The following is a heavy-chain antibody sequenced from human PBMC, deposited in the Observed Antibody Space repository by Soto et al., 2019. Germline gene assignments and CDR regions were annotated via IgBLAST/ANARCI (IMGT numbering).Heavy chain of an antibody. CDR3: AKTGISYYYYYMDV. CDR1: GGSISIYY. CDR2: IYYSGST. D-gene: IGHD3-9*01. V-gene: IGHV4-59*01. J-gene: IGHJ6*03. Sequence: ASETLSLTCTVSGGSISIYYWSWIRQPPGKGLEWIGYIYYSGSTNYNPSLKSRVTISVDTSKNQFSLKLSSVTAADTAVYYCAKTGISYYYYYMDVWGKGTTVTVSS.